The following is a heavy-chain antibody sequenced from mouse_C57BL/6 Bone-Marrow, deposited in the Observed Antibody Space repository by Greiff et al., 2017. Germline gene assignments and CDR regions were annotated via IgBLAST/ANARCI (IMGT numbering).Heavy chain of an antibody. V-gene: IGHV7-3*01. CDR2: IRNKANGYTT. CDR1: GFTFTDYY. J-gene: IGHJ1*03. Sequence: EVQLQQSGGGLVQPGGSLSLSCAASGFTFTDYYMSWVRQPPGKALEWLGFIRNKANGYTTEYSASVKGRFTISRDNSQSILYLQMNALRAEDSATYYCARSISRYFEVWGTGTTVTVSS. CDR3: ARSISRYFEV.